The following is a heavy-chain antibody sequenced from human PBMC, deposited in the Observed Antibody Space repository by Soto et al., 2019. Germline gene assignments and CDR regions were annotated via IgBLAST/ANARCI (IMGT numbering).Heavy chain of an antibody. CDR3: AKLYWNPRYFDY. J-gene: IGHJ4*02. CDR2: ITDSGGST. V-gene: IGHV3-23*01. Sequence: EVQLLESGGGLLQPGGSLRLSCAASGFTFSSVAMAWVRQAPGKGLEWVSSITDSGGSTDYADSVKGRFTISRDNSRNTLHLQMNSLRADDTAVYYCAKLYWNPRYFDYWGQGTRVTISS. CDR1: GFTFSSVA. D-gene: IGHD1-1*01.